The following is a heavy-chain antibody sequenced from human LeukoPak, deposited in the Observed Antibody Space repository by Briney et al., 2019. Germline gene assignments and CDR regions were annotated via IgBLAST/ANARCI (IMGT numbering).Heavy chain of an antibody. CDR3: ARLQRDGYTDY. Sequence: PSETLSLTCTVSGGSISSSSYYWGWIRQPPGKGLEWIGSIYYSGSTYYNPSLKSRATISVDTSKNQFSLKLSSVTAADTAVYYCARLQRDGYTDYWGQGTLVTVSS. V-gene: IGHV4-39*01. CDR2: IYYSGST. CDR1: GGSISSSSYY. J-gene: IGHJ4*02. D-gene: IGHD5-24*01.